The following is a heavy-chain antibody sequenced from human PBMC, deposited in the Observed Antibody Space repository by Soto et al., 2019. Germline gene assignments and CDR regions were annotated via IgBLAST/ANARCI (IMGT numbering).Heavy chain of an antibody. CDR3: ARDSYTEGPRNSGEYYFDS. CDR1: GYAFSSHG. D-gene: IGHD4-4*01. J-gene: IGHJ4*02. Sequence: ASVKVSCEASGYAFSSHGINWVRQAPGEGLEWMGCSSIYRGNTNYAQKFQGRVTMTTDTSTSTVYMELSSLRSDDTAVYYCARDSYTEGPRNSGEYYFDSWGQGPRITFST. CDR2: SSIYRGNT. V-gene: IGHV1-18*01.